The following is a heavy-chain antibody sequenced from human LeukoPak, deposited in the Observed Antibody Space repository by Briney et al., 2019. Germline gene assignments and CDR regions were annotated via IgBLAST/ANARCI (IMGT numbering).Heavy chain of an antibody. CDR2: IYHSGST. CDR1: GYSISSGYY. J-gene: IGHJ3*02. D-gene: IGHD2-15*01. Sequence: PSGTLSLTCAVSGYSISSGYYWGWIRQPPGKGLEWIGSIYHSGSTYYNPSLKSRVTISVDTSKNQFSLKLSSVTAADTAVYYCASPNCSGGSCYSEAFDIWGQGTMVTVSS. V-gene: IGHV4-38-2*01. CDR3: ASPNCSGGSCYSEAFDI.